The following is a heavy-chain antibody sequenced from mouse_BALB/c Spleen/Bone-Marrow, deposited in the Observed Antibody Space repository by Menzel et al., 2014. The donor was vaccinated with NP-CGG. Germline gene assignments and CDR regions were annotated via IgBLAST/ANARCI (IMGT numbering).Heavy chain of an antibody. Sequence: VKVVDSGGGLVQPGGSRKLSCAASGFTFRSFGMHWVRQAPETGLEWVAYISSGSSTIYYADPVKGRFPIARANPKNTLFLQMTSLRSEETARYYWARELLADWGQGTRVTVAA. CDR1: GFTFRSFG. D-gene: IGHD2-12*01. V-gene: IGHV5-17*02. CDR2: ISSGSSTI. CDR3: ARELLAD. J-gene: IGHJ3*01.